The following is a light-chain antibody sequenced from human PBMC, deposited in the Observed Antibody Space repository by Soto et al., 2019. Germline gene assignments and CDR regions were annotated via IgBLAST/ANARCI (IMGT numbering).Light chain of an antibody. CDR3: CSYAGSSTI. Sequence: QSALTQPASVSGSPGQSITISCTGTSSDVGSYNLVSWYQHHPGKAPKLIIYEGNKRPSGVSNRFSGSKSGNTASLTISGLQAEDEADYYCCSYAGSSTIFGGGTKLTVL. CDR1: SSDVGSYNL. CDR2: EGN. V-gene: IGLV2-23*01. J-gene: IGLJ2*01.